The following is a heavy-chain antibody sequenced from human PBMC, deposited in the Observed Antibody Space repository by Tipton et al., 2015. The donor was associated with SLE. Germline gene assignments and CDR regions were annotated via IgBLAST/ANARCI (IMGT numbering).Heavy chain of an antibody. CDR3: ARAIGVNYFNF. CDR2: IYDSGSS. V-gene: IGHV4-59*12. J-gene: IGHJ4*02. D-gene: IGHD3-16*01. Sequence: TLSLTCAVYGGSFSGYYWSWIRQPPGKGLEWIGNIYDSGSSNYNPSLKSRVTISVDASKNQFSLRLTSVTAADTAVYYCARAIGVNYFNFWGQGILVNVSP. CDR1: GGSFSGYY.